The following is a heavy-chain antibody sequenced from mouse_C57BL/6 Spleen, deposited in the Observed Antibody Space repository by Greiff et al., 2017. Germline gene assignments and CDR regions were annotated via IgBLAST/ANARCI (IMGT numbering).Heavy chain of an antibody. V-gene: IGHV1-22*01. CDR2: INPNNGGT. CDR1: GYTFTDYN. J-gene: IGHJ1*03. D-gene: IGHD4-1*01. Sequence: VQLQQSGPELVKPGASVKMSCKASGYTFTDYNMHWVKQSHGKSLEWIGYINPNNGGTSYNQKFKGKATLTVNKSYSTAYIELRSLTSEDSAVYYCASGRYFDVWGTGTTVTVAS. CDR3: ASGRYFDV.